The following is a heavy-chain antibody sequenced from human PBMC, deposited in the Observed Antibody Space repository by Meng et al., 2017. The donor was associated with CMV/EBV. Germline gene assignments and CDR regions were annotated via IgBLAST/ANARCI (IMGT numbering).Heavy chain of an antibody. D-gene: IGHD2-2*01. V-gene: IGHV1-2*02. CDR2: INPNSGGT. CDR3: AIVGDIVVVPAAL. J-gene: IGHJ4*02. CDR1: GYTFTGYY. Sequence: ASVKVSCKASGYTFTGYYMHWVRQAPGQGLEWMGWINPNSGGTNYAQKFQGRVTMTRDTSISTAYMELSRLRSDGTAVYYCAIVGDIVVVPAALWGQGTLVTVSS.